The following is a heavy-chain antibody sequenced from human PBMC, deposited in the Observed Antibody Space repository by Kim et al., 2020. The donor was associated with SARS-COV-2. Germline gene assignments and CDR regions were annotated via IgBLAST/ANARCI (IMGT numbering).Heavy chain of an antibody. J-gene: IGHJ4*02. Sequence: GESLRLSCAASGFIFSGYAMNWVRQAPGKGLEWVSVIYTSSSRTTYYADSVKGRFTISRDNSKNMLYLQMDSLRAEDTAVYYCAKPGGNFDPYYFDYWGQVTLVTVSS. CDR3: AKPGGNFDPYYFDY. D-gene: IGHD3-9*01. V-gene: IGHV3-23*03. CDR2: IYTSSSRT. CDR1: GFIFSGYA.